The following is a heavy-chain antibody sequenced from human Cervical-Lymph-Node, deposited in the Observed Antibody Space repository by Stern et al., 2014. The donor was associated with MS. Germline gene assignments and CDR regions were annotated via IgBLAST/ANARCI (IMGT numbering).Heavy chain of an antibody. CDR2: IYSSGST. J-gene: IGHJ4*02. Sequence: VQLEESGPGLVKPSQTLSLTCTVSGGSIGSGGYYWSWVRQHPGKGLEWIGNIYSSGSTYYTPSLKSRVTISIDMSENQFSLNLTSVTAADTAVYFCARVPLVTTTFDSWGQGTLVTVSS. D-gene: IGHD5-12*01. V-gene: IGHV4-31*03. CDR1: GGSIGSGGYY. CDR3: ARVPLVTTTFDS.